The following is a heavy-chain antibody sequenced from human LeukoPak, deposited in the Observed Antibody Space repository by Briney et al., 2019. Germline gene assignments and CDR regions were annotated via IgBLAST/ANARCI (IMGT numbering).Heavy chain of an antibody. J-gene: IGHJ4*02. Sequence: GGSLRLSCAAPGFTFSSYSMNWVRQAPGKGLEWVSSISSSSSYIYYADSVKGRFTISRDNAKNSLYLQMNSLRAEDTAVYYSASFGTRDGSGSYSMDYWGQGTLVTVSS. CDR3: ASFGTRDGSGSYSMDY. CDR2: ISSSSSYI. V-gene: IGHV3-21*01. D-gene: IGHD3-10*01. CDR1: GFTFSSYS.